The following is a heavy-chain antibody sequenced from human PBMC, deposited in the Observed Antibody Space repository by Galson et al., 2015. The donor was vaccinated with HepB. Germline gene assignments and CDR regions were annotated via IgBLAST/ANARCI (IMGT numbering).Heavy chain of an antibody. CDR1: GFTFSDYY. CDR2: ISSSSSYT. Sequence: SLRLSCAASGFTFSDYYMSWIRQAPGKGLEWVSYISSSSSYTNYADSVKGRFAISRDNAKNSLYLQMNSLRAEDTAVYYCARDLSNPALGYYYGMDVWGQGTTVTVSS. J-gene: IGHJ6*02. V-gene: IGHV3-11*05. CDR3: ARDLSNPALGYYYGMDV. D-gene: IGHD3-16*01.